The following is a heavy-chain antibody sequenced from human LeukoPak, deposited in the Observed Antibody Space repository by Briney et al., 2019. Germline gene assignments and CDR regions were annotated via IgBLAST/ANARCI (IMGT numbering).Heavy chain of an antibody. V-gene: IGHV1-2*02. Sequence: GASVRVSCKASGCTFTGYYLHWVRQAPGQGLEWMGWINPNSGDTHYAQKFQGRVTMTRDTSISTAYMELSRLRSDDTAVYYCARGPRGGGSSTPFQHWGQGTLVTVSS. J-gene: IGHJ1*01. CDR2: INPNSGDT. CDR1: GCTFTGYY. CDR3: ARGPRGGGSSTPFQH. D-gene: IGHD2-15*01.